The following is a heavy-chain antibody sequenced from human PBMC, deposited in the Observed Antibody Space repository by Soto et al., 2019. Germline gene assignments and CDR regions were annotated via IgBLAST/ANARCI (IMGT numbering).Heavy chain of an antibody. J-gene: IGHJ4*02. CDR1: GFTFSNAW. D-gene: IGHD6-6*01. Sequence: KPGGSLRLSCAASGFTFSNAWMSWVRQAPGKGLEWVGRIKSKTDGGTTDYAAPVKGRFTISRDDSKNTLYLQMNSLKTEDTAVYYCTTSDRELAARPKKANDYWGQGTLVTVSS. V-gene: IGHV3-15*01. CDR3: TTSDRELAARPKKANDY. CDR2: IKSKTDGGTT.